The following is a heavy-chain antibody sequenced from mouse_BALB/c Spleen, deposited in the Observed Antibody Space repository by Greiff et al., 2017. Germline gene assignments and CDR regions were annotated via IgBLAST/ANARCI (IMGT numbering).Heavy chain of an antibody. D-gene: IGHD1-1*01. CDR2: IWSGGST. Sequence: VMLVESGPGLVQPSQSLSITCTVSGFSLTSYGVHWVRQSPGKGLEWLGVIWSGGSTDYNAAFISRLSISKDNSKSQVFFKMNSLQANDTAIYYCAREDYGSSWGFAYWGQGTLVTVSA. J-gene: IGHJ3*01. CDR1: GFSLTSYG. V-gene: IGHV2-2*02. CDR3: AREDYGSSWGFAY.